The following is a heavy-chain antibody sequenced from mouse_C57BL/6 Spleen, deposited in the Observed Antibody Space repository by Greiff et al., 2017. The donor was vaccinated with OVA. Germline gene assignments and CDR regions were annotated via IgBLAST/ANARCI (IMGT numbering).Heavy chain of an antibody. J-gene: IGHJ2*01. CDR2: INPSTGGT. CDR1: GYSFTGYY. CDR3: ARSGDYYGSSPYYFDY. D-gene: IGHD1-1*01. Sequence: VQLQQSGPELVKPGASVKISCKASGYSFTGYYMNWVKQSPEKSLEWIGEINPSTGGTTYNQKFKAKATLTVDKSSSTAYMQLSSLTSEDSAVYYVARSGDYYGSSPYYFDYWGQGTTLTVSS. V-gene: IGHV1-42*01.